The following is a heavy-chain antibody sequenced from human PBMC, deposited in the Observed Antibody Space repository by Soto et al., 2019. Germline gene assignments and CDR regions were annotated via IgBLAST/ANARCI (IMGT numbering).Heavy chain of an antibody. J-gene: IGHJ6*02. CDR3: ANKPLTTVNYGMDV. V-gene: IGHV3-30*18. CDR2: ISSDGSNK. D-gene: IGHD4-17*01. Sequence: PXGSLKVPCAVSGFTFSVYGMRWVRQAPGKGLEWVAVISSDGSNKFYADSVKGRFTISRDNSKNTLYLQMNSLRAEDTAVYYCANKPLTTVNYGMDVWGQGSTFTGSS. CDR1: GFTFSVYG.